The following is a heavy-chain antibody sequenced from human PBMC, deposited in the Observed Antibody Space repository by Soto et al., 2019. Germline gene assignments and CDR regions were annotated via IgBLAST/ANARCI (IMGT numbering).Heavy chain of an antibody. CDR3: AIGAGTYLRY. CDR1: GFTFSSYE. D-gene: IGHD1-1*01. Sequence: GGSLRLSCAASGFTFSSYEMNWVRQAPGKGLEWVSYISSSASTIYYTDSVKGRFTISRDNAKNSLYLQMNSLGAEDTAVYYCAIGAGTYLRYWGQGTLVTVSS. J-gene: IGHJ4*02. V-gene: IGHV3-48*03. CDR2: ISSSASTI.